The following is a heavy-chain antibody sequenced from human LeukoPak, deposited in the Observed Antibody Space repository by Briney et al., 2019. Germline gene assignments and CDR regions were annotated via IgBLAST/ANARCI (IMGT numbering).Heavy chain of an antibody. CDR1: GFTVSSNY. CDR2: IYSGDST. V-gene: IGHV3-66*01. D-gene: IGHD5-24*01. Sequence: GGSLRLSCAASGFTVSSNYMSWVRQAPGKGLEWVSFIYSGDSTYYADSVKGRFTISRDNSKNTLYLQMNRLRAEDTAVYYYARDGYNRYWYFDLWGRGTLVTVSS. CDR3: ARDGYNRYWYFDL. J-gene: IGHJ2*01.